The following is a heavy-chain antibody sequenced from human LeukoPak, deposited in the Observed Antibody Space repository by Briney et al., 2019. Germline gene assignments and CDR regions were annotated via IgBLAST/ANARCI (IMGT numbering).Heavy chain of an antibody. J-gene: IGHJ6*03. V-gene: IGHV3-48*03. CDR1: GFTFSSYE. D-gene: IGHD5-18*01. CDR3: ARDSRGYSYGWGGAGSSYYMDV. CDR2: ISSSGSTI. Sequence: GGSLRPSCAASGFTFSSYEMNWVRQAPGKGLEWVSYISSSGSTIYYADSVKGRFTISRDNAKNSLYLQMNSLRAEDTAVYYCARDSRGYSYGWGGAGSSYYMDVWGKGTTVTVSS.